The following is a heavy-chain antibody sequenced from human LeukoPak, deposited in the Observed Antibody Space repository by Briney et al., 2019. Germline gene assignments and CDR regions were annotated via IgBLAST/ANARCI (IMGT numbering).Heavy chain of an antibody. CDR3: AKVRGFWSGYCWFDP. Sequence: PGGSLRLSCVASGFTFSNYAMHWVRQAPGKGLEWAAVISHDAKERYYGGPAKGRFTISRDNSKNTLYLQMNSLRAEDTAVYYCAKVRGFWSGYCWFDPWGQGTLVTVSS. CDR1: GFTFSNYA. CDR2: ISHDAKER. D-gene: IGHD3-3*01. J-gene: IGHJ5*02. V-gene: IGHV3-30*18.